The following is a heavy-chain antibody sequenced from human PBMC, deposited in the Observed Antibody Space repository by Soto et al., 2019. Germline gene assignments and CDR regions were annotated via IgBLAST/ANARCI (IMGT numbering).Heavy chain of an antibody. Sequence: SVKVSCKASGGTFSSYAISWVRQAPGQGLEWMGGIIPIFGTANYAQKFQGRVTITADESTSTAYMELSSLRSEDTAVYYCAREMTYCSSTSCRLFDYWGQGTLVTV. CDR3: AREMTYCSSTSCRLFDY. CDR2: IIPIFGTA. CDR1: GGTFSSYA. V-gene: IGHV1-69*13. D-gene: IGHD2-2*01. J-gene: IGHJ4*02.